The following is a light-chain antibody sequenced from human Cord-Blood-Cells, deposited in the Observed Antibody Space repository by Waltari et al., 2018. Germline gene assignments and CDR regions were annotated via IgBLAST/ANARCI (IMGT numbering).Light chain of an antibody. CDR1: QSVLSSSNNKNY. V-gene: IGKV4-1*01. Sequence: IVMTQSPDSLAVSLGERATINCKSSQSVLSSSNNKNYLAWYQQKPGQPPKRLIYWASTRESGVPDRFSGSGSGTDFTLTISSLQAEDVAVYYCQQYYSTPTWTFGQGTKVEIK. CDR3: QQYYSTPTWT. J-gene: IGKJ1*01. CDR2: WAS.